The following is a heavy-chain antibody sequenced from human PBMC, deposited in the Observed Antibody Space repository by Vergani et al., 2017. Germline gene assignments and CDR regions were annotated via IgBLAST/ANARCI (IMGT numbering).Heavy chain of an antibody. V-gene: IGHV3-66*01. Sequence: EVQLLESGGGLVQPGGSLRLSCAASGFTFSSYAMSWVRQAPGKGLEWVSVIYSGGSTYYADSVKGRFTISRDNSKNTLYLQMNSLRAEDTAVYYCARGGKGGYNSATDYWGQGTLVTVSS. J-gene: IGHJ4*02. CDR3: ARGGKGGYNSATDY. D-gene: IGHD5-24*01. CDR2: IYSGGST. CDR1: GFTFSSYA.